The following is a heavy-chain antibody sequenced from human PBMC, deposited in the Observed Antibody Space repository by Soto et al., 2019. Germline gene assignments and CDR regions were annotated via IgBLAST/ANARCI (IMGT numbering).Heavy chain of an antibody. Sequence: ASVKVSCKASGYTSTSYAMHWVRQAPGQRLEWMGWINAGNGNTKYSQKFQDRVTITADESTSTAYMELSSLTSEDTAVYYCATNEGRDGYSFDYWGQGTLVTVSS. CDR1: GYTSTSYA. J-gene: IGHJ4*02. CDR2: INAGNGNT. D-gene: IGHD5-12*01. V-gene: IGHV1-3*01. CDR3: ATNEGRDGYSFDY.